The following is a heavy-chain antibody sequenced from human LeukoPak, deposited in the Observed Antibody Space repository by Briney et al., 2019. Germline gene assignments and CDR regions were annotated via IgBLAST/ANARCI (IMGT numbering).Heavy chain of an antibody. CDR3: ARRRRLGPSLDC. J-gene: IGHJ4*02. CDR1: GGSISSSSYY. CDR2: IYYSGST. V-gene: IGHV4-39*01. Sequence: SETLSLTCTVSGGSISSSSYYWGWIRQPPGKGLEWIGSIYYSGSTYYNPSLKSRVTISVDTSKNQFSLKLSSVTAADTAVYFCARRRRLGPSLDCWGQGTLVAVSS. D-gene: IGHD1-26*01.